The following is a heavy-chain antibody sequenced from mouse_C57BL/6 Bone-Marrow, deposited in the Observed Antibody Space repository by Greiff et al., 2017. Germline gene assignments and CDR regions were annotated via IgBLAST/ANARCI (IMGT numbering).Heavy chain of an antibody. CDR2: IHPNTGST. Sequence: VQLQQPGAELVKPGASVKLSCKASGYTFTSYWMHWVKQRPGQGLEWIGMIHPNTGSTNYNEKFKSKGTLTVDKSSSTAYMQLSSLTSEDSAVYYCARRLRRYYAMDYWGQGTSVTVSS. V-gene: IGHV1-64*01. J-gene: IGHJ4*01. D-gene: IGHD2-2*01. CDR3: ARRLRRYYAMDY. CDR1: GYTFTSYW.